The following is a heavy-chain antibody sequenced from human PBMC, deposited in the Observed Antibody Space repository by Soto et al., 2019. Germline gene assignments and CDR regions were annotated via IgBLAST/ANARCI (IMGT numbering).Heavy chain of an antibody. Sequence: PGGSLRLSCAASGFTFISYGIHFFRQAPCKWLEWVAVIWYDGSNKYYADSVKGRFTISRDNSKNTLYLQMNSLRAEDTAVYYCARDIIAAATDNWFDPWGQGTLVTVSS. CDR2: IWYDGSNK. D-gene: IGHD6-13*01. V-gene: IGHV3-33*01. CDR1: GFTFISYG. CDR3: ARDIIAAATDNWFDP. J-gene: IGHJ5*02.